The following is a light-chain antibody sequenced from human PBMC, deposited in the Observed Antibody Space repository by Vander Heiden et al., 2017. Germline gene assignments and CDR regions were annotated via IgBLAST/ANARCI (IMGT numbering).Light chain of an antibody. Sequence: QTVVTQEPSFSVSPGGTVTLTCGLTSGSVSASNYPSWYQQTPGQAPRTLIYSTDTRSSGVPDRFSGSRLGNKAALTITGAQADDESVYYCVLYMGSGISVLGGGTVLTVL. CDR3: VLYMGSGISV. V-gene: IGLV8-61*01. CDR2: STD. J-gene: IGLJ2*01. CDR1: SGSVSASNY.